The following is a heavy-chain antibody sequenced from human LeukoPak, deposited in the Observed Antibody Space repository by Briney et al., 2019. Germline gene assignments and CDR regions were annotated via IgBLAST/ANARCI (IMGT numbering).Heavy chain of an antibody. D-gene: IGHD1-26*01. CDR1: GYTFSRYY. CDR2: INPSRGST. Sequence: ASVKVSCKASGYTFSRYYMHWVRQAPGQGLEWMGIINPSRGSTSYAQKFQGRVTMTRDTSTRIVYMELSSLRSEDTAVYYCARWGASRLALIYYYGMDVWGQGTTVTVSS. CDR3: ARWGASRLALIYYYGMDV. V-gene: IGHV1-46*01. J-gene: IGHJ6*02.